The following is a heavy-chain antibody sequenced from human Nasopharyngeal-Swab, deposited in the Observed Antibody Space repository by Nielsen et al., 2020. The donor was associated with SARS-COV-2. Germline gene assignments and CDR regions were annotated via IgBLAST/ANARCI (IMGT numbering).Heavy chain of an antibody. D-gene: IGHD2-8*02. Sequence: GGSLRLSCAASGFTFTSYAMTWVRQVPGKGLAWVAAISGWGGSTFYAGAVKGRFIISRDHSKNPLFLEMNSLRGEDTAVYYCAKNVGTGGVYDDWGEGSLVTVSA. V-gene: IGHV3-23*01. CDR3: AKNVGTGGVYDD. J-gene: IGHJ1*01. CDR2: ISGWGGST. CDR1: GFTFTSYA.